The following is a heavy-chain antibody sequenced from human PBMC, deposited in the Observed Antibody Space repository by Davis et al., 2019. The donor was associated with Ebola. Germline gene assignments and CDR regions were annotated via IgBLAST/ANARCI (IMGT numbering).Heavy chain of an antibody. V-gene: IGHV1-2*06. CDR1: GGTFSSYA. D-gene: IGHD3-10*01. CDR3: VWFGEFFFEDYYYYYGMDV. J-gene: IGHJ6*04. Sequence: AASVKVSCKASGGTFSSYAISWVRQAPGQGLEWMGRINPNSGGTNYAQKFQGRVTMTRDTSISTAYMELSRLRSDDTAVYYCVWFGEFFFEDYYYYYGMDVWGKGTTVTVSS. CDR2: INPNSGGT.